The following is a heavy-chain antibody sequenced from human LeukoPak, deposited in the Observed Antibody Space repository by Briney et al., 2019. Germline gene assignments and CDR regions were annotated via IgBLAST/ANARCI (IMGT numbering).Heavy chain of an antibody. CDR1: GFTLSTYN. Sequence: GSLRLSCAASGFTLSTYNMNWVRQAPGKGLEWLSYISSGSSTIYYADSVEGRFTISRDNAKNSLYLQMNSLRDEDTAVYYCARGETARVDYWGQGILVTVSS. D-gene: IGHD3-16*01. CDR2: ISSGSSTI. J-gene: IGHJ4*02. CDR3: ARGETARVDY. V-gene: IGHV3-48*02.